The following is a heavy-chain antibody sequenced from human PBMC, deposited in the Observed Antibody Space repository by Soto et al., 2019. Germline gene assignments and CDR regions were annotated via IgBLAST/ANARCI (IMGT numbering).Heavy chain of an antibody. CDR2: ISAYNGNT. D-gene: IGHD1-26*01. J-gene: IGHJ6*02. Sequence: QVQLVQSGAEVKKPGASVKVSCKASGYTFTSYGISWVRQAPGQGLEWMGWISAYNGNTNYAQKLQGRVTMTTDTSTSTGDMELRSLRSDDTAVYYCAGGGASYYYYYGMDVWGQGTTVTVSS. V-gene: IGHV1-18*01. CDR1: GYTFTSYG. CDR3: AGGGASYYYYYGMDV.